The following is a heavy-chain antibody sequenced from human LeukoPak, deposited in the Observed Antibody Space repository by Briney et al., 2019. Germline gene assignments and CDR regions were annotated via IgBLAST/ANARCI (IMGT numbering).Heavy chain of an antibody. D-gene: IGHD2-2*01. CDR2: TIPIFGTA. V-gene: IGHV1-69*06. J-gene: IGHJ5*02. CDR3: ARIRLGYCSSTSCLPLGFDP. Sequence: SVKVSCKASGGTFSSYAISWVRQAPGQGLEWMGGTIPIFGTANYAQKFQGRVTITADKSTSTAYMELSSLRSEDTAVYYCARIRLGYCSSTSCLPLGFDPWGQGTLVTVSS. CDR1: GGTFSSYA.